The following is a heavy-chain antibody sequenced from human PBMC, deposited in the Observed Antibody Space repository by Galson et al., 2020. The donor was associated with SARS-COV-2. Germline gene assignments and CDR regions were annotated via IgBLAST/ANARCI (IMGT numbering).Heavy chain of an antibody. J-gene: IGHJ4*02. D-gene: IGHD2-21*02. CDR3: ARESRCDLYFDI. CDR2: IYTTTGGT. CDR1: GGSIISGAYY. V-gene: IGHV4-61*02. Sequence: SETLSLTCTVSGGSIISGAYYWSWIRQPAGKGLEWIGRIYTTTGGTTYNPSLKSRVTISVDTSKNQFSLRLTSVTAADTAVYYCARESRCDLYFDIWGQGTLVTVYS.